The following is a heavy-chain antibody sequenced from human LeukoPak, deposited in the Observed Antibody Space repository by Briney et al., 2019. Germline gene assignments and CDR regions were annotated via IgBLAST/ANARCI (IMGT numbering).Heavy chain of an antibody. D-gene: IGHD6-13*01. Sequence: GGSLRLSCAASGFTFSDYYMSWIRQAPGKGLEWVSYISSSGSTIYYADSVKGLFTISRDNVKNSLYLQMNSLRAEDTAVYYCASAGTNYYYYMDAWGKGTTVTVSS. CDR1: GFTFSDYY. CDR3: ASAGTNYYYYMDA. J-gene: IGHJ6*03. V-gene: IGHV3-11*01. CDR2: ISSSGSTI.